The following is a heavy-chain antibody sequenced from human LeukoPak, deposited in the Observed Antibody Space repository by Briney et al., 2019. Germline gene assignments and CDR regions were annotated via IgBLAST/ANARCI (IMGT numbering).Heavy chain of an antibody. CDR2: ISTSGST. CDR3: ARQVDP. CDR1: GGSISSGHYY. J-gene: IGHJ5*02. Sequence: PSETLSLTCTVSGGSISSGHYYWSWIRPPAGKGLEWIGRISTSGSTNYNRSLKSRVTISVDTSKNQFSLKLSSVTAADTAVYYCARQVDPWGQGTLVTVSS. V-gene: IGHV4-61*02.